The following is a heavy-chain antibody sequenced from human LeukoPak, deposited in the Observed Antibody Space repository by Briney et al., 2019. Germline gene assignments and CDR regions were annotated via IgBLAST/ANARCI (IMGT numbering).Heavy chain of an antibody. V-gene: IGHV4-59*12. CDR3: ARLAHLGGAPAGDAFDI. CDR1: GGSISSYY. CDR2: IYYSGST. J-gene: IGHJ3*02. Sequence: KPSETLSLTCTVSGGSISSYYWSWTRQPPGKGLEWIGYIYYSGSTNYNPSLKSRVTMSVDTSKNQFSLKLSSVTAADTAVYYCARLAHLGGAPAGDAFDIWGQGTMVTVSS. D-gene: IGHD2-2*01.